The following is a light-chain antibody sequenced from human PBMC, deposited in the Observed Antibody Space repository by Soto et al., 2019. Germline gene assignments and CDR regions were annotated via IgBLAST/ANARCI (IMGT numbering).Light chain of an antibody. V-gene: IGLV1-51*01. CDR1: SSNIGNNY. CDR2: DNN. J-gene: IGLJ3*02. CDR3: GTWDSSLSAWV. Sequence: QSVLTQPPSVSAAPGQKVTISCSGSSSNIGNNYVSWYQQLPGTAPKLLIYDNNKRPSGIPDRFSGSQSGTSATLGITGLQTGDEVDYYCGTWDSSLSAWVFGGGTKLTVL.